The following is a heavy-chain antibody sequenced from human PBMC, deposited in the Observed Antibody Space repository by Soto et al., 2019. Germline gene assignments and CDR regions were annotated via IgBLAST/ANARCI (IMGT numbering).Heavy chain of an antibody. V-gene: IGHV3-30*18. CDR3: AKALIAAAGTGSYFDY. CDR1: GFTFSSYG. CDR2: ISYDGSNK. J-gene: IGHJ4*02. Sequence: QVQLVESGGGVVQPGRSLRLSCAASGFTFSSYGMYWVRQAPGKGLEWVAVISYDGSNKYYADSVKGRFTISRDNSKNTLYLQKNSLRAEDTAVYYCAKALIAAAGTGSYFDYWGQGTLVTVSS. D-gene: IGHD6-13*01.